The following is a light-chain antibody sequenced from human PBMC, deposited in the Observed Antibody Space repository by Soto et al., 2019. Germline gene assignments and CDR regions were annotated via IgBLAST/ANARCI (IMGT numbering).Light chain of an antibody. Sequence: QSALTQPASVSGSPGQSITLSCTGTNSDIGGYNFVSWYQQHPGKAPKLMFYDVTNRPSGVSNRFSGSKSGKTASLTISGRQAEDEAVYYCSSYTSTNTVVFGGGTKLTVL. V-gene: IGLV2-14*03. CDR2: DVT. J-gene: IGLJ2*01. CDR1: NSDIGGYNF. CDR3: SSYTSTNTVV.